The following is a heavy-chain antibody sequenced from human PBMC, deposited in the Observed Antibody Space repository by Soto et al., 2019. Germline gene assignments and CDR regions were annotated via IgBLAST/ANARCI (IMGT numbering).Heavy chain of an antibody. CDR2: ISTYNGDT. V-gene: IGHV1-18*01. Sequence: QVQLVQSGAEVKKPGASVKVSCKASGYTFTSYGISWVRQAPGQGLEWMGSISTYNGDTNFAQKHQGRVTMTTDTSTSTAYMELRSLRSDDTAMYYCARPMPVARFEYWGQGTLVTVSS. CDR1: GYTFTSYG. CDR3: ARPMPVARFEY. D-gene: IGHD6-19*01. J-gene: IGHJ4*02.